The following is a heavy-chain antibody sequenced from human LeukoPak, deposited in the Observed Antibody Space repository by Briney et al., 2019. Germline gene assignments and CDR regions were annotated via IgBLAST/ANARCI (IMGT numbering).Heavy chain of an antibody. CDR1: GGSISSGGYY. D-gene: IGHD2-2*01. J-gene: IGHJ4*02. V-gene: IGHV4-30-2*01. Sequence: PPETLSLTCTVSGGSISSGGYYWSWIRQPPGKGLEWIGYIYHSGCTYYNPSLKSRVTISVDRSKNQFSLKLSSVTAADTAVYYCARARVQDIVVVPAAVLFDYWGQGTLVTVSS. CDR3: ARARVQDIVVVPAAVLFDY. CDR2: IYHSGCT.